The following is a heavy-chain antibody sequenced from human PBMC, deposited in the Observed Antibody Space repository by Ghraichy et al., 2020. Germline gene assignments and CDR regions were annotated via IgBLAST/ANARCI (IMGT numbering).Heavy chain of an antibody. V-gene: IGHV3-23*01. CDR2: ISGSGGST. CDR3: AKKYLGVVIAGIDY. D-gene: IGHD3-22*01. J-gene: IGHJ4*02. Sequence: GGSLRLSCAASGFTFSSSAMSWVRQAPGKGLEWVSAISGSGGSTYYADSVKGRFTISRDNSKNTLYMQMNSLRAEDTAVYYCAKKYLGVVIAGIDYWGQGTVVIVSA. CDR1: GFTFSSSA.